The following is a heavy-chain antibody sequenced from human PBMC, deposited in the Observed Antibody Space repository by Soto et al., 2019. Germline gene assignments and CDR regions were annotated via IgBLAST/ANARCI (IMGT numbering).Heavy chain of an antibody. V-gene: IGHV3-23*01. J-gene: IGHJ5*02. CDR2: INGGRT. CDR3: ATHGWDL. Sequence: EVQLLESGGGLVQPGGSLRLSCAASGFTFSRSDMSWVRQALGKGLEWVSAINGGRTFYGDSVEGRFTVSRDDSKDTLYLQMNSLRVDDTAIYYCATHGWDLWGQGTLVTVSS. CDR1: GFTFSRSD. D-gene: IGHD6-19*01.